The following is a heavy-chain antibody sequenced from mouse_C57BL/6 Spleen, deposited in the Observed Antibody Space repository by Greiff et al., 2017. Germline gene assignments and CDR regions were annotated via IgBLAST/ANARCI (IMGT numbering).Heavy chain of an antibody. CDR3: ARWDYYYDVRYFDY. J-gene: IGHJ2*01. Sequence: QVQLQQSGAELARPGASVKLSCKASGYTFTSYGISWVKQRTGKGLEWIGEIYPRSGNTYYNEKFKGKATLTADKSSSTAYMELRSLTSEDSAVYFCARWDYYYDVRYFDYWGQGTTLTVSS. CDR1: GYTFTSYG. CDR2: IYPRSGNT. D-gene: IGHD2-4*01. V-gene: IGHV1-81*01.